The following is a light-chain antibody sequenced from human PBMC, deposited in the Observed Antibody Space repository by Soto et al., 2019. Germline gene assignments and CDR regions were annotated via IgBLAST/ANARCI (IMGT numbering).Light chain of an antibody. CDR3: SSYTSSSTLVI. J-gene: IGLJ2*01. CDR2: DVS. Sequence: QSALTQPASVSGSPGQSITISCTGTSRDVGGYNYVSWYQQHPCKAPKLMISDVSNRPSGVSNRFSGSKSGNTASLTISGLQAEDEAEYYCSSYTSSSTLVIFGGGTKLTVL. CDR1: SRDVGGYNY. V-gene: IGLV2-14*01.